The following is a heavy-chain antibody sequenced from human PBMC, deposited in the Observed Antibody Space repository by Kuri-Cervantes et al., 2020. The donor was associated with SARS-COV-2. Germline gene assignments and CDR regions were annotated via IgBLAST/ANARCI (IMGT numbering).Heavy chain of an antibody. D-gene: IGHD5-12*01. CDR3: ARRRGYSGYVDRPSYFDY. Sequence: ESLKISCTVSGGSISSGSYYWSWIRQPPGKGLEWIGEINHSGSTNYNPSLKSRVTISVDTSKNQFSLKLSSVTAADTAVYYCARRRGYSGYVDRPSYFDYWGQGTLVTVSS. CDR1: GGSISSGSYY. J-gene: IGHJ4*02. V-gene: IGHV4-39*07. CDR2: INHSGST.